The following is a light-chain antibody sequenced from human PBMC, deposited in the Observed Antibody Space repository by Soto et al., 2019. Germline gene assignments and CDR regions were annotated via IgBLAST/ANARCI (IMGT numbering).Light chain of an antibody. CDR3: QSYDSSLSVWV. J-gene: IGLJ3*02. CDR1: SSNIGAGYD. V-gene: IGLV1-40*01. CDR2: GNS. Sequence: QSVLTQPPSVSRTPGQRVTISCTRSSSNIGAGYDVHWYQQLPGTAPKLLIYGNSNRPSGVPDRFSGSKSGTSASLAITGLQAEDEADYYCQSYDSSLSVWVFGGGTKLTVL.